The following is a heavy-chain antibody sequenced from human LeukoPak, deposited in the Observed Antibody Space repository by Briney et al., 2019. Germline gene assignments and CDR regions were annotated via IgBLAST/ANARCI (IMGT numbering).Heavy chain of an antibody. CDR3: ARAYSSSWYGGPDY. CDR2: ISYDGSNK. J-gene: IGHJ4*02. Sequence: GSLRLSCAASGFTFSSYAMHWVRQAPGKGLEWVAVISYDGSNKYYADSVKGRFTISRDNSKNTLYLQMNSLRAEDTAVYYCARAYSSSWYGGPDYWGQGTLVTVSS. D-gene: IGHD6-13*01. V-gene: IGHV3-30-3*01. CDR1: GFTFSSYA.